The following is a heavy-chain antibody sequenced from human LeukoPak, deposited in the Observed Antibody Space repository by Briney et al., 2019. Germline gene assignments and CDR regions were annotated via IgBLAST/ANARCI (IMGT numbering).Heavy chain of an antibody. CDR1: GFTFSSFG. CDR3: AKEGGYSSTWY. V-gene: IGHV3-23*01. J-gene: IGHJ4*02. CDR2: INSNGGNT. Sequence: GGSLRLSCAASGFTFSSFGMYWVRQAPGKGLEWVSGINSNGGNTYYADSVKGRFAISRDNQKNTLHLQLNSLRAEDTAIYYCAKEGGYSSTWYWGQGTLVTVSS. D-gene: IGHD6-13*01.